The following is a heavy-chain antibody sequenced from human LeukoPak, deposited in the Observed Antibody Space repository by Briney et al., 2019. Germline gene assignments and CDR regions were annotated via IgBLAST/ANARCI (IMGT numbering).Heavy chain of an antibody. CDR1: GFTFSSYS. Sequence: GGSLRLSCAASGFTFSSYSMNWVRQAPGKGLEWVSYISSSSSTIYYADSVKGRFTISRDNAKNSLYLQMNSLRDEDTAVYYCARGGYCTNGVCSPDYWGRGTLVTVSS. J-gene: IGHJ4*02. CDR2: ISSSSSTI. CDR3: ARGGYCTNGVCSPDY. V-gene: IGHV3-48*02. D-gene: IGHD2-8*01.